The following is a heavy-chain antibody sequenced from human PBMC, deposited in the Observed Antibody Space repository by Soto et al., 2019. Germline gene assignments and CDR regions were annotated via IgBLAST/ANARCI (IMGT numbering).Heavy chain of an antibody. D-gene: IGHD4-17*01. CDR3: ARDNGEATVVTSHAFDI. J-gene: IGHJ3*02. CDR1: GFTFSSYA. V-gene: IGHV3-30-3*01. Sequence: QVQLVESGGGVVQPGRSLRLSCAASGFTFSSYAMHWVRQAPGKGLEWVAVISYDGSNKYYADSVKGRFTISRDNSKNTLYLQMNSLRAEDTAVYYCARDNGEATVVTSHAFDIWGQGTMVTVSS. CDR2: ISYDGSNK.